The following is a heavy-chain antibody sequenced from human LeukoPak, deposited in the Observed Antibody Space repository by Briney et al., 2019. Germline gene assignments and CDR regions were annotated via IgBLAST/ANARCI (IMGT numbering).Heavy chain of an antibody. Sequence: PGGSLRLSCAASGFTFSDHYMGWVRQAPGEGLEWVGRIRNKATSYTKEYAASVKGRFTMSRDDSENSLYRQMNSLKTEDTAVYYCAREEGYFRSASRSRNAFDIWGQGTMVTVSS. J-gene: IGHJ3*02. CDR1: GFTFSDHY. CDR2: IRNKATSYTK. D-gene: IGHD2-2*01. CDR3: AREEGYFRSASRSRNAFDI. V-gene: IGHV3-72*01.